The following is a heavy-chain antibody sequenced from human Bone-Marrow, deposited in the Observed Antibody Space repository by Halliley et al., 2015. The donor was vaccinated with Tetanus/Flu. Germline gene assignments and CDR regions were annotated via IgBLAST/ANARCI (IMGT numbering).Heavy chain of an antibody. J-gene: IGHJ2*01. CDR3: ARDVRDYDFWSDSDQDSYFDL. Sequence: NHHPSLNSRVTISVDTSRNQVSLKLSSVTAADTAVYYCARDVRDYDFWSDSDQDSYFDLWGRGTLVTVSS. D-gene: IGHD3-3*01. V-gene: IGHV4-59*01.